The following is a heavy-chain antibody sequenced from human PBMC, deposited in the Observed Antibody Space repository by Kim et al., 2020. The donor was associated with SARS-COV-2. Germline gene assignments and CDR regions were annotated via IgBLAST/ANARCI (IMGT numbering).Heavy chain of an antibody. CDR2: ISTYNGNT. J-gene: IGHJ6*02. V-gene: IGHV1-18*01. CDR1: GYTFTSYG. CDR3: ARVCSGGSCYYYYAMDV. D-gene: IGHD2-15*01. Sequence: ASVKVSCKASGYTFTSYGISWVRQAPGQGLEWMGWISTYNGNTNYAQKLQGRVTMTTDTSTSTAYMELRSLRSDDTAVYYCARVCSGGSCYYYYAMDVWGQGTTVTVSS.